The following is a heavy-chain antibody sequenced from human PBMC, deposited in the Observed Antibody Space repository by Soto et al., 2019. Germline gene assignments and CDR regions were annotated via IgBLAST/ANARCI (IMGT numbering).Heavy chain of an antibody. CDR3: ARDSLAGGSYSFLDAFDI. CDR2: IIPIFGTA. D-gene: IGHD1-26*01. J-gene: IGHJ3*02. Sequence: QVQLVQSGAEVQKPGSSVKVSCKASGGTFSSYAISWVRQAPGQGLEWMGGIIPIFGTANYAQKFQGRVTITSDESTSTAYMELSSLRSEDTAVYYCARDSLAGGSYSFLDAFDIWGQGTMVTVSS. CDR1: GGTFSSYA. V-gene: IGHV1-69*01.